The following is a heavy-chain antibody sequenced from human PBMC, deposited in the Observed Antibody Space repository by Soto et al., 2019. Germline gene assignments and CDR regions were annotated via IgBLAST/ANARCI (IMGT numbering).Heavy chain of an antibody. CDR1: GGSISSSSYY. Sequence: QLQLQESGPGLVKPSETLSLTCTVSGGSISSSSYYWGWIRQPPGKGLEWIGSIYYSGSTYYNPSLKSRVTISVDTSKNQFSLKLSSVTAADTAVYYCARHGNGEVYCSSTSCYYYGMDVWGQGTTVTVSS. V-gene: IGHV4-39*01. J-gene: IGHJ6*02. CDR2: IYYSGST. D-gene: IGHD2-2*01. CDR3: ARHGNGEVYCSSTSCYYYGMDV.